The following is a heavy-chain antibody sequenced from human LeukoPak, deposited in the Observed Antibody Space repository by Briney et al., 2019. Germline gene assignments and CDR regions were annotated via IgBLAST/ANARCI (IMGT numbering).Heavy chain of an antibody. J-gene: IGHJ4*02. CDR3: ARGGETSWVDY. D-gene: IGHD2-2*01. CDR1: GYTFTSYP. V-gene: IGHV1-3*01. CDR2: INAGNGNT. Sequence: GASVKVSCKASGYTFTSYPMHWVRQAPGQGLEWMGWINAGNGNTKYSQKFQDRVTITRDTSASTAYMELSSLRSEDTAVYYCARGGETSWVDYWGQGTLVTVSS.